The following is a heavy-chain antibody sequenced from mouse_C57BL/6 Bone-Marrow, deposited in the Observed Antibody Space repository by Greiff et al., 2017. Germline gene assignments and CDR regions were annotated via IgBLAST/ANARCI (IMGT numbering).Heavy chain of an antibody. J-gene: IGHJ1*03. CDR2: IDPENGDT. Sequence: EVQLQQSGAELVRPGASVKLSCTASGFNIKDDYMHWVKQRPEQGLEWIGWIDPENGDTEYASKFQGKATITADTSSNTASLQLSSLTSEDTAVYYCTTLIYYYWYFDVWGTGTTVTVSS. V-gene: IGHV14-4*01. CDR1: GFNIKDDY. CDR3: TTLIYYYWYFDV. D-gene: IGHD1-1*01.